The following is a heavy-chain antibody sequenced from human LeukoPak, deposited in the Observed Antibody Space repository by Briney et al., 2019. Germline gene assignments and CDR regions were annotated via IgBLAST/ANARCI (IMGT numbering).Heavy chain of an antibody. CDR2: INAGNDNT. V-gene: IGHV1-3*01. D-gene: IGHD2-15*01. Sequence: GASVKVSCTASGYTSTSYAMHWVRQAPGQRLGWMGWINAGNDNTKYSQKFQGRVTITRDTSASTAYMELSSLRSEDTAVYYCARDLGYCTGGTCYPNWFDPWGQGTLVTVSS. J-gene: IGHJ5*02. CDR3: ARDLGYCTGGTCYPNWFDP. CDR1: GYTSTSYA.